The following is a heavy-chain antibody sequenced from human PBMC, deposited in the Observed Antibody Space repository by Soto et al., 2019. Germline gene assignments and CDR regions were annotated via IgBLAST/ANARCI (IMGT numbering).Heavy chain of an antibody. CDR1: GGSISSSSYY. J-gene: IGHJ4*02. Sequence: QLQLQESGPGLVKPSETLSLTCTVSGGSISSSSYYWGWIRQPPGKGLEWIGSNSGSTYYNPSLKSRVTISVDTSKSQFSLKLSSVTAADTAVYYCARLRRDGYNWDYWGQGTLVTVSS. V-gene: IGHV4-39*01. CDR3: ARLRRDGYNWDY. D-gene: IGHD5-12*01. CDR2: NSGST.